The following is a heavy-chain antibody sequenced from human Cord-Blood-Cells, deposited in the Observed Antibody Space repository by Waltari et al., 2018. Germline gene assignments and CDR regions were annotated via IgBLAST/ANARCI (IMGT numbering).Heavy chain of an antibody. CDR1: GFHFSSYS. Sequence: EVQLVESGGGLVKPGGSMRPSCAASGFHFSSYSMKWVRQAPGKGLEWVSSISSSSSYIYYADSVKGRFTISRDNAKNSLYLQMNSLRAEDTAVYYCARGTLIVGALIDIWGQGTMVTVSS. V-gene: IGHV3-21*01. D-gene: IGHD1-26*01. J-gene: IGHJ3*02. CDR3: ARGTLIVGALIDI. CDR2: ISSSSSYI.